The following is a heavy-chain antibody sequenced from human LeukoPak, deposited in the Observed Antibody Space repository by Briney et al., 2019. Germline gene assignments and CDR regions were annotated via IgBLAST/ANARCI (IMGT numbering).Heavy chain of an antibody. CDR2: ISSSGSTI. CDR3: AKDLDSSGYTFDY. J-gene: IGHJ4*02. D-gene: IGHD3-22*01. CDR1: GFTFSDYY. V-gene: IGHV3-11*01. Sequence: PGGSLRLSCAASGFTFSDYYMSWIRQAPGKGLEWVSYISSSGSTIYYADSVKGRFTISRDNAKNSLYLQMNSLRAEDTALYYCAKDLDSSGYTFDYWGQGTLVTVSS.